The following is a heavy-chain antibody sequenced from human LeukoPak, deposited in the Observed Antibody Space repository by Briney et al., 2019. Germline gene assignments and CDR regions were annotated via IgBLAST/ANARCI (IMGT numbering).Heavy chain of an antibody. V-gene: IGHV3-23*01. CDR1: GLTFSNYA. CDR2: ISGSGGST. J-gene: IGHJ4*02. D-gene: IGHD5-18*01. CDR3: AKGPWGSYSYGFYFGY. Sequence: GGSLRLSCAASGLTFSNYAMSWVRQAPGEGLEWVSAISGSGGSTYFADSVKGRFTISRDNSKNTLYLQMYSLRDEDTAVYYCAKGPWGSYSYGFYFGYWGQGTLVTVSS.